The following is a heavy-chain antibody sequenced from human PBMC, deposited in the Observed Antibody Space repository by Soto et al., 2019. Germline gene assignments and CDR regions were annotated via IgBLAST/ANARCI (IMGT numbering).Heavy chain of an antibody. CDR2: ISTFNGNT. CDR1: GYTFSTHA. D-gene: IGHD6-19*01. V-gene: IGHV1-3*04. J-gene: IGHJ4*02. Sequence: QVQVVQSGAEVKKPGASVKISCKASGYTFSTHAMHWVRQAPGQSLEWMGWISTFNGNTNYAQKFQGRVTMTRDTSTTTAYMELRTLRSDDTAMYYCTTENTGTRPTVALDFWGQGTLVTVSS. CDR3: TTENTGTRPTVALDF.